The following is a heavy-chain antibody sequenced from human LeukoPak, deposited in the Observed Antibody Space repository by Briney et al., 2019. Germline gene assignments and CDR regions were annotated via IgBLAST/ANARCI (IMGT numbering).Heavy chain of an antibody. CDR3: ARDRESESDSEGDY. Sequence: GGSLRLSCSASGLTLSRLWMSWVRQAPGKGLEYLALIKQGGSEIFDMDAVKGRFTISRDDATNSLYLQMNSLRVEDTALYYCARDRESESDSEGDYWGQGTLVTVSS. J-gene: IGHJ4*02. CDR2: IKQGGSEI. V-gene: IGHV3-7*01. D-gene: IGHD4-11*01. CDR1: GLTLSRLW.